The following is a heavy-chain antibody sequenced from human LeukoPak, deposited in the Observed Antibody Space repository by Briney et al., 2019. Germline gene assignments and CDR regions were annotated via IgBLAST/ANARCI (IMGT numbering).Heavy chain of an antibody. Sequence: ASVKVSCKASGYAFTGYYIHWVRQAPGQGLEWMGWIHPNSGGTNYAPKFQGRVTMTRDTSITTASMELSSLKPDDTAVYYCARDSCGGGGCHYWYFDLWGRGTLVTVSS. V-gene: IGHV1-2*02. CDR3: ARDSCGGGGCHYWYFDL. CDR1: GYAFTGYY. CDR2: IHPNSGGT. J-gene: IGHJ2*01. D-gene: IGHD6-19*01.